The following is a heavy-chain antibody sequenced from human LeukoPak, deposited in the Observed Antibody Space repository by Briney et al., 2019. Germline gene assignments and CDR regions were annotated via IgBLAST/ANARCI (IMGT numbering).Heavy chain of an antibody. CDR3: ATGPIFGVVVGGSYYYGMDV. CDR2: FDPEDGEK. Sequence: ASAKVSCKVSGYTLTELSMHWVRQAPGKGLEGMGGFDPEDGEKIYAQKFQGRVTMTEDTSTDTAYMELSSVRSEDTAVYYCATGPIFGVVVGGSYYYGMDVWGQGTTVTVSS. V-gene: IGHV1-24*01. J-gene: IGHJ6*02. D-gene: IGHD3-3*01. CDR1: GYTLTELS.